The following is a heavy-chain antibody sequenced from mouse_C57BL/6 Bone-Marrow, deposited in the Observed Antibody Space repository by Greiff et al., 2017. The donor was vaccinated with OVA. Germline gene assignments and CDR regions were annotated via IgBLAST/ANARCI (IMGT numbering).Heavy chain of an antibody. J-gene: IGHJ4*01. Sequence: VQLKESEGGLVQPGSSMKLSCTASGFTFSDYYMAWVRQVPEKGLEWVANINYDGSSTYYLDSLKSRFIISRDNAKNILYLQMSSLKSEDTATYYCARESWFYAMDYWGQGTSVTVSS. V-gene: IGHV5-16*01. CDR1: GFTFSDYY. D-gene: IGHD2-2*01. CDR2: INYDGSST. CDR3: ARESWFYAMDY.